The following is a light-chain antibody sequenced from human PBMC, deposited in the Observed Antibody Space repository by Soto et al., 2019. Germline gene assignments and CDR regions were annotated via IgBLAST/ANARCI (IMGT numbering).Light chain of an antibody. CDR2: GAS. J-gene: IGKJ5*01. CDR1: QGVRSN. V-gene: IGKV3D-15*01. CDR3: QQYNNWPAIT. Sequence: EILMTQSPATLSVSPGEIATLSCRASQGVRSNLAWYQQKPGQPPRLVLSGASTRAPGIPARFSGFGAGTDFTLTISSLQSDDFSVYYCQQYNNWPAITFGQGTRLEIK.